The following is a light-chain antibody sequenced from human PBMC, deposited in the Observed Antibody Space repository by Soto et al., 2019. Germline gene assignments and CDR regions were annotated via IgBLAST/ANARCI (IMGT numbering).Light chain of an antibody. J-gene: IGKJ2*03. CDR1: QSVSSNY. Sequence: EIVLTQSPGTLSLSPGDRVTLSCRASQSVSSNYLAWYQQKPGQAPRLLIYATSARATGIADRFSGSGSGTDFALTISSLEPEDFAMYYCQQYGDYNSPRYSFGQGTRLEI. V-gene: IGKV3-20*01. CDR2: ATS. CDR3: QQYGDYNSPRYS.